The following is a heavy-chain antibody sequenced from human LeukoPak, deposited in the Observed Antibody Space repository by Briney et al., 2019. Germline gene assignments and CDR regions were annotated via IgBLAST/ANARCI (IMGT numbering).Heavy chain of an antibody. J-gene: IGHJ3*02. CDR1: GYTFTGYY. D-gene: IGHD3-22*01. CDR2: INPNSGGT. CDR3: ARGDYYDSSGYYTDAFDI. Sequence: GASVKVSCKASGYTFTGYYMHWVRQAPGQGLEWMGWINPNSGGTNYAQKFQGRVTMTRDTSISTAYMELSRLRSDDTAVYYCARGDYYDSSGYYTDAFDIWGQGTMVTVPS. V-gene: IGHV1-2*02.